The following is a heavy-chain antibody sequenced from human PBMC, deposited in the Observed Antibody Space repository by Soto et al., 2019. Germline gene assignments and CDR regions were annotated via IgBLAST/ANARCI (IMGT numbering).Heavy chain of an antibody. CDR3: AKDRRAYDFWSGYLPSTIGYSDY. CDR1: GFTFSIYA. CDR2: ISVSGGST. Sequence: GGSLRLSCAASGFTFSIYAMSWVRQSPGRGLEWVSSISVSGGSTYYADSVKGRFTISRDNSKNTLYLQMNSLRAEDTAVYYCAKDRRAYDFWSGYLPSTIGYSDYWGQGTLITVSS. J-gene: IGHJ4*02. V-gene: IGHV3-23*01. D-gene: IGHD3-3*01.